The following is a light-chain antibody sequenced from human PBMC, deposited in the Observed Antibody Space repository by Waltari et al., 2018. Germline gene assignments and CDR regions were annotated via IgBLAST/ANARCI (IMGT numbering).Light chain of an antibody. J-gene: IGLJ2*01. Sequence: QSVLTQPPSVSGAPGQRVTISCTGSSSNIGAAYDVHWYQQIPGTAPKLLIYRKTNRPSGCPDRFSGSKAGTSASLAITGLQAEDEADYYCQAYDTSLRSSVFGGGTKLTVL. CDR1: SSNIGAAYD. CDR2: RKT. CDR3: QAYDTSLRSSV. V-gene: IGLV1-40*01.